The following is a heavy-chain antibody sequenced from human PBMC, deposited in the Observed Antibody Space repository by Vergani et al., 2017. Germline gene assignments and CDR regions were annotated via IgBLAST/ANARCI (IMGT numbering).Heavy chain of an antibody. CDR1: GFTFSSYA. J-gene: IGHJ4*02. Sequence: EVQLVESGGGLVQLGGSLRLSCSASGFTFSSYAMHWVRQAPGKGLEWVSAISGSGGSTYYADSVKGRFTISRDNSKNTLYLQMKSLRAEDTAVDYCANLRLAGVGDYWGQGTLVTVSS. D-gene: IGHD1-26*01. CDR2: ISGSGGST. V-gene: IGHV3-23*04. CDR3: ANLRLAGVGDY.